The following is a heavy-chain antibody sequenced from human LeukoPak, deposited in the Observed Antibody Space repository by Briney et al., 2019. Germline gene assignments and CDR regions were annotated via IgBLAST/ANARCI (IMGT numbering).Heavy chain of an antibody. D-gene: IGHD4-11*01. CDR3: ARAGGLQKFDY. CDR2: ISYDGDTL. V-gene: IGHV3-30-3*01. CDR1: EFTFSNYA. Sequence: VGSLSLSCAASEFTFSNYALHWVRQAPGKGLQWVAVISYDGDTLYYADSVKGRFIISRDTSKNKLYLQMNSLRPEDTAVYYCARAGGLQKFDYWGQGTLVTVSS. J-gene: IGHJ4*02.